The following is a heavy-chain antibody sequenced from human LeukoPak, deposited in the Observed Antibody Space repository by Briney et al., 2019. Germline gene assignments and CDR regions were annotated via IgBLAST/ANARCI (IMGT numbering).Heavy chain of an antibody. J-gene: IGHJ4*02. CDR3: ARASYCSGGSCYSDY. V-gene: IGHV1-18*01. CDR2: ISGYNGNT. Sequence: ASVKVSCKASGYTFTSYSISWVRQAPGQGLEWMGWISGYNGNTIYAQKVKGRVTMTTDTSTSTAYMELTSLKSDDTALYYCARASYCSGGSCYSDYWGQGTLSPSPQ. D-gene: IGHD2-15*01. CDR1: GYTFTSYS.